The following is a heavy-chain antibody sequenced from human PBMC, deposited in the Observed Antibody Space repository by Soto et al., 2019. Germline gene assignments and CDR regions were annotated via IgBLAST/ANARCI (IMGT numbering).Heavy chain of an antibody. J-gene: IGHJ4*01. CDR2: IIGNSGTT. D-gene: IGHD5-18*01. CDR3: AKGSTYSFYFDH. Sequence: PGGSLRVSGVASGFSFSSYDMSWVRQAPGKGLEWVSFIIGNSGTTCYADSVKGRFTISRDNSKNTLYLQMSRLGAEDTAAYYCAKGSTYSFYFDHWGQGTLVTVSS. V-gene: IGHV3-23*01. CDR1: GFSFSSYD.